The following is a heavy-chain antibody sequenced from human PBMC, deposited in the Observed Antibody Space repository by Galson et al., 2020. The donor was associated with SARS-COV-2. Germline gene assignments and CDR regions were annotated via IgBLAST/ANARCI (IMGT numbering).Heavy chain of an antibody. CDR2: ISWNSGSI. CDR1: GFTFDDYA. D-gene: IGHD3-3*01. Sequence: GGSLRLSCAASGFTFDDYAMHWVRQAPGKGLEWVSGISWNSGSIGYADSVKGRFTISRDNAKNSLYLQMNSLRAEDTALYYCAKSDDWRGDFDYWGQGTLVTVSS. J-gene: IGHJ4*02. CDR3: AKSDDWRGDFDY. V-gene: IGHV3-9*01.